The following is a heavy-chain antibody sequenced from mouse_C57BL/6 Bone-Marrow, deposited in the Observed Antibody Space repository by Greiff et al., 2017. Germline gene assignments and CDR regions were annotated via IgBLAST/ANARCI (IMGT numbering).Heavy chain of an antibody. J-gene: IGHJ2*01. CDR1: GFNIKDYY. CDR3: TRSLIYYGTNY. V-gene: IGHV14-2*01. CDR2: IDPEEGET. D-gene: IGHD1-1*01. Sequence: EVQLQESGAELVKPGASVKLSCTASGFNIKDYYINWVKQRTEQGLEWIGRIDPEEGETKYAPKFQDKATITAETSSNTAYLQLSSLTSEDTAVYYCTRSLIYYGTNYWGQGTTLTVSS.